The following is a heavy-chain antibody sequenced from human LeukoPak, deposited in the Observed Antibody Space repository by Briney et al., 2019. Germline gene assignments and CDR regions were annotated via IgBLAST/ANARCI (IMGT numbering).Heavy chain of an antibody. CDR3: AKGTYCSGANCYPSVYYYYMDV. J-gene: IGHJ6*03. CDR2: ISASGGNT. V-gene: IGHV3-23*01. Sequence: GGSLRLSCAASGFTFSSYAMSWVRQAPGKGLEWVSAISASGGNTYYADSMKGRFTISRDNSKNTLYLQMSSLRAEDTAVYYCAKGTYCSGANCYPSVYYYYMDVWGKGTTVTVSS. CDR1: GFTFSSYA. D-gene: IGHD2-15*01.